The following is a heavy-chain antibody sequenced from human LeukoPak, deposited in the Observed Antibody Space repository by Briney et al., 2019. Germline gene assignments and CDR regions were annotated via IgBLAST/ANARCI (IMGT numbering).Heavy chain of an antibody. CDR3: ARDRNTAGMDV. D-gene: IGHD5-18*01. Sequence: ASVKVSCKASGYTFTSYYMHWLRQAPGQGLEWMGIINPSGGSTSYAQMLQGRVTMTRDTSTSTVYMELSSLRSEDTAVYYCARDRNTAGMDVWGKGTTVTVSS. V-gene: IGHV1-46*03. CDR1: GYTFTSYY. CDR2: INPSGGST. J-gene: IGHJ6*03.